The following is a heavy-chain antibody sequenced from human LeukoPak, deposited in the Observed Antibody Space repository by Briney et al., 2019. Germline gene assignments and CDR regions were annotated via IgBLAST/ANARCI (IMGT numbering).Heavy chain of an antibody. V-gene: IGHV1-2*02. D-gene: IGHD3-22*01. Sequence: ASVKVSCKASGYTFTGYYMHWVRQAPGQGLEWMGWINPNSGGTNYAQKFQGRVTMTRDTSISAAYMELSRPRSDDTAVYYCARDLTDYYDSSGYLPDYWGQGTLVTVSS. J-gene: IGHJ4*02. CDR1: GYTFTGYY. CDR3: ARDLTDYYDSSGYLPDY. CDR2: INPNSGGT.